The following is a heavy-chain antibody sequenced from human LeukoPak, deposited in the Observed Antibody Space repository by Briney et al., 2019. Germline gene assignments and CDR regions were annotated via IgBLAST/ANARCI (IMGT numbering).Heavy chain of an antibody. CDR1: GYTFTSYY. CDR2: INPNSSGT. D-gene: IGHD2-2*01. V-gene: IGHV1-2*02. Sequence: ASVKVSCKASGYTFTSYYMHWVRQAPGQGLEWMGWINPNSSGTNYAQKFQGRVTMTRDTSISTAYMELSRLRSDDTAVYYCARGAIVVVPAAMGYWGQGTLVTVSS. CDR3: ARGAIVVVPAAMGY. J-gene: IGHJ4*02.